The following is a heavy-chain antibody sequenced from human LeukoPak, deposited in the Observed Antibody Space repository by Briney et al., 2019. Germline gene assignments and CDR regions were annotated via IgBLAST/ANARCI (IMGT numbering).Heavy chain of an antibody. Sequence: PGGSLRLSCAASGFTVSSNYMSWVRQAPGKGLEWVSVIYSGGSTYYAGSVKGRFTISRDNSKNTLYLQMNSLRAEDTAVYYCAGSSGYYPSGNDYWGQGTLVTVSS. V-gene: IGHV3-53*01. CDR2: IYSGGST. J-gene: IGHJ4*02. D-gene: IGHD3-22*01. CDR3: AGSSGYYPSGNDY. CDR1: GFTVSSNY.